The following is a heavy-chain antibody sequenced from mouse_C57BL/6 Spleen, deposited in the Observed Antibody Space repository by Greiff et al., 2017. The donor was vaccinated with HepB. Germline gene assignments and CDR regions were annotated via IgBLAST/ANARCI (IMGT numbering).Heavy chain of an antibody. CDR1: GYTFTSYW. CDR2: IDPSDSYT. Sequence: QVQLQQPGAELVMPGASVKLSCKASGYTFTSYWMHWVKQRPGQGLEWIGEIDPSDSYTNYNQKFKGKSTLTVDKSSSTAYMQVSGLTSEDSAVYYCARERWLQYYYDYWGPGATLTGSS. CDR3: ARERWLQYYYDY. D-gene: IGHD2-3*01. J-gene: IGHJ2*01. V-gene: IGHV1-69*01.